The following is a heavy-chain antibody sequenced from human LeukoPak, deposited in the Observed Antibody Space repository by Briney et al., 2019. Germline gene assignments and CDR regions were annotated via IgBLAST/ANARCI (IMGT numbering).Heavy chain of an antibody. V-gene: IGHV3-74*01. CDR3: VRDSNLSFDY. J-gene: IGHJ4*02. CDR2: ISTDGTAT. CDR1: GCTLSRHW. D-gene: IGHD2/OR15-2a*01. Sequence: GGSLRLSCAASGCTLSRHWMHWVRQAPGKGLVWVSQISTDGTATTYADSVKGRFTISRDNAKDTLYLQMNSLRAEDTAVYYCVRDSNLSFDYWGQGSLVTVSS.